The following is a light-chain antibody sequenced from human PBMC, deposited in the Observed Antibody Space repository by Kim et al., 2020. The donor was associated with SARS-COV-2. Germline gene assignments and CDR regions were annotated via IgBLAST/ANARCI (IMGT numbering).Light chain of an antibody. CDR1: QTISNW. CDR3: QQYNSYWT. CDR2: KAS. V-gene: IGKV1-5*03. Sequence: SADVGDGVTTTCRASQTISNWLAWYQQRPGQAPKLLIYKASYLESGVPSRFSGSGSGTEFTLTISSLQPDDFATYYCQQYNSYWTFGQGTKVDIK. J-gene: IGKJ1*01.